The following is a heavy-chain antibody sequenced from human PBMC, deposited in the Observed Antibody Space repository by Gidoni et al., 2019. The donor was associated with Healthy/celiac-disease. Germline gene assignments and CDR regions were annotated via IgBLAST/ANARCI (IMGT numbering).Heavy chain of an antibody. V-gene: IGHV5-51*01. CDR2: IYPGDSDT. CDR3: ARLYYYDSSGYYYGAGAFDI. Sequence: EVQLVQSGAEVKKPGESLKISCKGSGYSFTSYWIGWVRQVPGKGLEWMGIIYPGDSDTRYSPSFQGQVTISADKSISTAYLQWSSLKASDTAMYYCARLYYYDSSGYYYGAGAFDIWGQGTMVTVSS. D-gene: IGHD3-22*01. J-gene: IGHJ3*02. CDR1: GYSFTSYW.